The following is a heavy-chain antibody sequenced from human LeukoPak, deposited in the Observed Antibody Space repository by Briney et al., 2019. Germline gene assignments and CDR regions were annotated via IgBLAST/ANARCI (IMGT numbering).Heavy chain of an antibody. D-gene: IGHD2-15*01. CDR3: AKSPVSSCRGSFCYPFDY. V-gene: IGHV3-53*01. Sequence: PGGSLRLSCAASGFTISSNYMSWVRQAPRKGLEWGSVIYSGGSTYYADSVKGRFTISRDNSRNTLYLQMNTLRAEDTAVYFCAKSPVSSCRGSFCYPFDYWGQGNLVTVSS. J-gene: IGHJ4*02. CDR1: GFTISSNY. CDR2: IYSGGST.